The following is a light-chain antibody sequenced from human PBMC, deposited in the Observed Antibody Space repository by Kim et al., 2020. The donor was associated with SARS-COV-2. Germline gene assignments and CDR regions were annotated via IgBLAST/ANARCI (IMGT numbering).Light chain of an antibody. CDR3: QQDESFPLT. J-gene: IGKJ5*01. Sequence: DIQMTQSPSSVSASVGDRVTITCRASEDLSHWLAWYQQKPGKAPKLLIYETSTVRSGVSSRFSGSGSGTDFILTIDSLQPEDFATYFCQQDESFPLTFGQGTRVEIK. CDR2: ETS. V-gene: IGKV1-12*01. CDR1: EDLSHW.